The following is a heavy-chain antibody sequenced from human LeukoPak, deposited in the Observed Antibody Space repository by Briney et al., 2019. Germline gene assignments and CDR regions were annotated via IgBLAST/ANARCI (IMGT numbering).Heavy chain of an antibody. Sequence: GGSLRLSCAASGFTFSSYWMSWVRQAPGKGLEWVANIKQDGSEKYYVDSVKGRFTISRDNAKNSLYLQMNSLRAEDTAVYYCAREGALNWNYGEWFDPWGQGTLVTVSS. CDR2: IKQDGSEK. CDR1: GFTFSSYW. CDR3: AREGALNWNYGEWFDP. J-gene: IGHJ5*02. V-gene: IGHV3-7*01. D-gene: IGHD1-7*01.